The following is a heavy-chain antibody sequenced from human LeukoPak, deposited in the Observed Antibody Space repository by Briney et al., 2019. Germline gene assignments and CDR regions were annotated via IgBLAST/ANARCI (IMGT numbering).Heavy chain of an antibody. D-gene: IGHD1-26*01. V-gene: IGHV3-30*02. CDR3: ARGVVGATRGFDC. Sequence: GGSLRLSCAASGFTFSSYGMHWVRQAPGKGLEWVAFIRYDGSNKYYADSVKGRFTISRDNAKNSLYLQMNSLRAEDTAVYYCARGVVGATRGFDCWGQGTLVTVSS. CDR1: GFTFSSYG. J-gene: IGHJ4*02. CDR2: IRYDGSNK.